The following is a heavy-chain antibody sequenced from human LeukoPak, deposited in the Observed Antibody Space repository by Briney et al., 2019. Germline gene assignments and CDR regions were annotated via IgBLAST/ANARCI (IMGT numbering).Heavy chain of an antibody. V-gene: IGHV4-34*01. D-gene: IGHD3-3*01. J-gene: IGHJ4*02. Sequence: SETLSLTRAVYGGSFSGYYWSWIRQPPGKGLEWIGEINHSGSTNYNPSLKSRVTISVDTSKNQFSLKLSSVTAADTAVYYCARGYHFWGQGTLVTVSS. CDR1: GGSFSGYY. CDR2: INHSGST. CDR3: ARGYHF.